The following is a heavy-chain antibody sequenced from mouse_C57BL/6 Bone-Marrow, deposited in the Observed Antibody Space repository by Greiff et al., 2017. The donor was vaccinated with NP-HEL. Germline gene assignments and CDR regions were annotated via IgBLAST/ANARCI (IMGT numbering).Heavy chain of an antibody. J-gene: IGHJ2*01. CDR1: GYTFTDYY. D-gene: IGHD1-1*01. Sequence: VMLVESGAELVRPGASVKLSCKASGYTFTDYYINWVKQRPGQGLEWIARIYPGSGNTYYNEKFKGKATLTAEKSSSTAYMQLSSLTSEDSAVYFCARSGYYGIYYFDYWGQGTTLTVSS. V-gene: IGHV1-76*01. CDR2: IYPGSGNT. CDR3: ARSGYYGIYYFDY.